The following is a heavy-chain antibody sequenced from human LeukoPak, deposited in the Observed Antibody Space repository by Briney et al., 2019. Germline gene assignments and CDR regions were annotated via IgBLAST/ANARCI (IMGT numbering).Heavy chain of an antibody. CDR3: ATDGAGFDT. Sequence: GGSLRLSCAASGFTFNDYYMSWIRQAPGKGLEWLSYINIGGTNTHYADSVKGRFTISRDNAKKSLYLEMNNLRAEDTAVYYCATDGAGFDTWGQGVLVTVS. CDR1: GFTFNDYY. CDR2: INIGGTNT. J-gene: IGHJ5*02. V-gene: IGHV3-11*01.